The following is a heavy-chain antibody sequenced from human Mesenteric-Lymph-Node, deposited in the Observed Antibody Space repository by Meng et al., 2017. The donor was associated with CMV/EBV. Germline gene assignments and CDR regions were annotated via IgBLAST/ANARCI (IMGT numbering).Heavy chain of an antibody. CDR3: ARGGLTAAGTPFDY. CDR1: GYTFTNYD. D-gene: IGHD6-13*01. J-gene: IGHJ4*02. CDR2: MNPNGGVT. V-gene: IGHV1-8*03. Sequence: ASVKVSCKASGYTFTNYDINWVQQATGQGLEWMGWMNPNGGVTGYAQHFQGRVTITRNTSISTAHMELSSLRSEDTAVYYCARGGLTAAGTPFDYWGQGTLVTVSS.